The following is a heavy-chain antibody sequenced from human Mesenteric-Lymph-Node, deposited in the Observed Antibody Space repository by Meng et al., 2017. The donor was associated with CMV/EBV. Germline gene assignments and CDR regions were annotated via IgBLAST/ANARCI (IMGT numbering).Heavy chain of an antibody. V-gene: IGHV4-39*01. CDR1: GGSISSGDYY. Sequence: SETLSLTCTVSGGSISSGDYYWGWIRQPPGRGLEWIGGIYYSGTTYYNPSLKSRVTISVDTSKNQFSLRLTSMTAADTAIYYCARLGWTGTPPDSWGQGTLVTVSS. CDR2: IYYSGTT. D-gene: IGHD1-7*01. CDR3: ARLGWTGTPPDS. J-gene: IGHJ4*02.